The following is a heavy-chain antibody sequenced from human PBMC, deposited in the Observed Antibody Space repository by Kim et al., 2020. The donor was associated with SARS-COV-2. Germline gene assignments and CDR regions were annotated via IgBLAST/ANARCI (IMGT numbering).Heavy chain of an antibody. CDR1: GFTFSSYW. CDR3: AGQIAAADNWFDP. J-gene: IGHJ5*02. Sequence: GGSLRLSCAASGFTFSSYWMSWVRQAPGKGLEWVANIKQDGSEKYYVDSVKGRFTISRDNAKNSLYLQMNSLRAEDTAVYYCAGQIAAADNWFDPWGQGTLVTVSS. V-gene: IGHV3-7*03. CDR2: IKQDGSEK. D-gene: IGHD6-13*01.